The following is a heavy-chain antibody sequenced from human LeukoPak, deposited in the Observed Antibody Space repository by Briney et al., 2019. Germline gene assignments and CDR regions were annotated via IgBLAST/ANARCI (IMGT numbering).Heavy chain of an antibody. D-gene: IGHD4-17*01. V-gene: IGHV4-4*07. J-gene: IGHJ4*02. CDR3: ARADYGRPPDY. Sequence: SETLSLTCTVSGGSISSYFWTWIRQPAGKGLEWIGRIYTSGIANYNPSLKSRVTMSIDTSKNQFPLKLSSVTAADTAVYYCARADYGRPPDYWGQGTLVTVSS. CDR1: GGSISSYF. CDR2: IYTSGIA.